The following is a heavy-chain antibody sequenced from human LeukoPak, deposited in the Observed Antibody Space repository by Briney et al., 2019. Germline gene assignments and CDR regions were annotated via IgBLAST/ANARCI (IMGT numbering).Heavy chain of an antibody. J-gene: IGHJ4*02. CDR1: GGSISSSTHY. Sequence: SETLSLTCTVSGGSISSSTHYWGWIRQPPGKGLEWIGTIYYSGSTYYNPSLKSRVTISVDTSKNQFSLKLSSVTAADTAVYYCARGVPAANNKFDYWGQGTLVTVSS. CDR2: IYYSGST. CDR3: ARGVPAANNKFDY. D-gene: IGHD2-2*01. V-gene: IGHV4-39*07.